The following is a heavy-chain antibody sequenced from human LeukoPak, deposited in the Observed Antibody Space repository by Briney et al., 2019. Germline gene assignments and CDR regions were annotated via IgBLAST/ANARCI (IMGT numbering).Heavy chain of an antibody. CDR1: GGSFSGYY. V-gene: IGHV4-34*01. D-gene: IGHD3-16*01. CDR2: INHSGST. Sequence: SETLSLTCAVYGGSFSGYYWSWIRQPPGKGLEWIGEINHSGSTNYNPSLKSRVTISVDASKNQFSLKLSSVTAADTAVYYCARVELGYYYYYMDVWGKGTTVTISS. CDR3: ARVELGYYYYYMDV. J-gene: IGHJ6*03.